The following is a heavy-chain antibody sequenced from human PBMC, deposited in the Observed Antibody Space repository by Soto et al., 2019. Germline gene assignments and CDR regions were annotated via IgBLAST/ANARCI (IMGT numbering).Heavy chain of an antibody. Sequence: QVQLQESGPGLVKPSQTLSLTCTVSGDSISSGDYYWSWIRRHPGKGLEWIGYIYYGGGTYYIPYLRGRVTSVVDTSQNQFSLKLSYVTAADTAVYYCARGSNDGEIYYFDSWGQGTLVTVSS. V-gene: IGHV4-31*03. CDR3: ARGSNDGEIYYFDS. CDR1: GDSISSGDYY. CDR2: IYYGGGT. D-gene: IGHD1-1*01. J-gene: IGHJ4*02.